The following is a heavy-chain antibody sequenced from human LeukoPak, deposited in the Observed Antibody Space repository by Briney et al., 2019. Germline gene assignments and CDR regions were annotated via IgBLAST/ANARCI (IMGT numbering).Heavy chain of an antibody. CDR3: ARGSGGPSLTLDY. V-gene: IGHV1-8*01. Sequence: ASVKVSCKASGYTFTSYDINCVRQATGQGLECVGLMNPNSGITCCAQEFQVRVTMHRNTSISTAYMELSSLRYEDTAVYYCARGSGGPSLTLDYWGQGTLVTVSS. CDR2: MNPNSGIT. D-gene: IGHD6-19*01. CDR1: GYTFTSYD. J-gene: IGHJ4*02.